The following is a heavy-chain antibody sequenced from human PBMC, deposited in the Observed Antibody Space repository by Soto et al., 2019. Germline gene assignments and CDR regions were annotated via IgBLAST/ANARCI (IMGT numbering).Heavy chain of an antibody. Sequence: SVKVSCKASGGTFSSYTSSWVRQAPGQGLEWMGRIIPILGIANYAQKFQGRVTITADKSTSTAYMELSSLRSEDTAVYYCARMVVVVVAARGTNWFDPWGQGTLVTVSS. CDR3: ARMVVVVVAARGTNWFDP. CDR1: GGTFSSYT. J-gene: IGHJ5*02. D-gene: IGHD2-15*01. CDR2: IIPILGIA. V-gene: IGHV1-69*02.